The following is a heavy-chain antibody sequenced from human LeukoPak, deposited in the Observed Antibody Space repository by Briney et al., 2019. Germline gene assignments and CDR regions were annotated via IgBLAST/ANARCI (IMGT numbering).Heavy chain of an antibody. CDR1: GVSISSSNSY. CDR3: ARFHSSSSYFES. V-gene: IGHV4-39*07. D-gene: IGHD6-6*01. CDR2: IYYSGST. Sequence: SETLSLTCTVSGVSISSSNSYWGWIRQPPGKGLEWIGSIYYSGSTYYNPSLKSRVTISVDTSKNQFSLKLSSMTAADTAVYYCARFHSSSSYFESWGQGTLVTVSS. J-gene: IGHJ4*02.